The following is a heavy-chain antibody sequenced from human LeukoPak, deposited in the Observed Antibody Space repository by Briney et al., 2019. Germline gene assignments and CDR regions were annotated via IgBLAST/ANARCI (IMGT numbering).Heavy chain of an antibody. CDR3: ARAGPPPPLVVVAATGEW. CDR2: IIPIFGTA. Sequence: ASVKVSCKASGGTFSSYAISWVRQAPGQGLKWMGGIIPIFGTANYAQKFQGRVTITADESTSTAYMELSSLRSEDTAVYYCARAGPPPPLVVVAATGEWWGQGTLVTVSS. D-gene: IGHD2-15*01. V-gene: IGHV1-69*13. CDR1: GGTFSSYA. J-gene: IGHJ4*02.